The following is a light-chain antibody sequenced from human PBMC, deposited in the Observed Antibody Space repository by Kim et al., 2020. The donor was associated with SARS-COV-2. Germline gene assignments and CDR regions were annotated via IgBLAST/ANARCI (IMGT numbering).Light chain of an antibody. CDR3: QHYGSSPVT. V-gene: IGKV3-20*01. J-gene: IGKJ5*01. Sequence: LSPGERATPSCRASQSLTSSLVWYQQKPGQAPRLLIHGASTRATGIPDRFSGSGSGTEFTLTINRLEPEDFAMYYCQHYGSSPVTFGQGTRLEIK. CDR1: QSLTSS. CDR2: GAS.